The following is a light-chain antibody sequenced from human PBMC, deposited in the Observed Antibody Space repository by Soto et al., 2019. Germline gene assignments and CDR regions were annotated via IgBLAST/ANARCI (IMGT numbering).Light chain of an antibody. CDR2: GNS. CDR3: QSFDNSLSGSEVV. V-gene: IGLV1-40*01. CDR1: RSNIGAGYD. J-gene: IGLJ2*01. Sequence: QSVLTQPPSVSGAPGQRVTISCTGSRSNIGAGYDVHWYQQLPGTAPKLLIYGNSNRPSGVPDRFSGSKSGTSASLAITGLQAEDEADYYCQSFDNSLSGSEVVFGGGTKLTVL.